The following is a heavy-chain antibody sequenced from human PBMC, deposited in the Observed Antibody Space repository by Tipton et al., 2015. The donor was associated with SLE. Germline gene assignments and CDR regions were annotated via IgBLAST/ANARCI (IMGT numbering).Heavy chain of an antibody. Sequence: TLSLTCTVSGFSISSGYYWXXXRQSXGKGLEWIGSSLNTGSTFYSPSLKSRVTISLDTSKNHFSLRLISVTAADTAVYYCARSVLAYRSGGFDYWGQGTLVTVSS. J-gene: IGHJ4*02. D-gene: IGHD2-15*01. V-gene: IGHV4-38-2*02. CDR3: ARSVLAYRSGGFDY. CDR1: GFSISSGYY. CDR2: SLNTGST.